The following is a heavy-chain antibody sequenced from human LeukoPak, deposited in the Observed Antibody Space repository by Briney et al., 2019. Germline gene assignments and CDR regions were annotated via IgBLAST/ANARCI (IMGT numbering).Heavy chain of an antibody. Sequence: SETLSLTCTVSGGSISSYYWSWIRQPPGKGLEWIGYIYYSGSTNYNPSLKSRVTISVDTSKNQFSLKLSSVTAADTAVYYCARLPDYYYYMDVWGKGTTVTVSS. CDR2: IYYSGST. J-gene: IGHJ6*03. CDR3: ARLPDYYYYMDV. V-gene: IGHV4-59*12. CDR1: GGSISSYY. D-gene: IGHD1-14*01.